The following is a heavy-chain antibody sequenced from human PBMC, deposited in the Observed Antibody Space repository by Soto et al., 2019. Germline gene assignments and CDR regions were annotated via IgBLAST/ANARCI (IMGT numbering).Heavy chain of an antibody. CDR3: ARVPPPSYDSSGYN. Sequence: ASVKVSCKASGYTFASYARHWVRQAPGQRLEWMGWINAGNGNTKYSQKFQGRVTITRDTSASTAYMELSSLRSEDTAVYYCARVPPPSYDSSGYNWGQGTLVTVS. J-gene: IGHJ4*02. V-gene: IGHV1-3*01. CDR2: INAGNGNT. D-gene: IGHD3-22*01. CDR1: GYTFASYA.